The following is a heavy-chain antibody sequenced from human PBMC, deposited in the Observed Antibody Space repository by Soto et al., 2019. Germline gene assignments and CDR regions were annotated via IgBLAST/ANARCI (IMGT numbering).Heavy chain of an antibody. CDR2: IYPGDSDT. Sequence: PGESLKISCQASGYSFTTYWIGWVRQMPGKGLEWMGIIYPGDSDTRYSPSFQGQVTISADKSISTAYLQWSSLKASDTAMYYCARDSGIVGAYDAFDIWGQGTMVTVSS. D-gene: IGHD1-26*01. J-gene: IGHJ3*02. V-gene: IGHV5-51*01. CDR1: GYSFTTYW. CDR3: ARDSGIVGAYDAFDI.